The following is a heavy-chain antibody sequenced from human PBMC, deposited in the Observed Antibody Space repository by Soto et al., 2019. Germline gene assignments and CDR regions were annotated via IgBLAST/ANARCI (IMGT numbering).Heavy chain of an antibody. CDR1: GFIYRTYT. Sequence: EVQLLESGGGLVQPGESLRLSCAASGFIYRTYTMNWVRQAPGKGLEWVSGISGDGDITYYADSVKGRFTISRDNSKNTLYLQMNSLRAEDTAVYYCVKDARRVTLRCAPDWGQGTLVTVSS. V-gene: IGHV3-23*01. CDR3: VKDARRVTLRCAPD. D-gene: IGHD3-22*01. CDR2: ISGDGDIT. J-gene: IGHJ1*01.